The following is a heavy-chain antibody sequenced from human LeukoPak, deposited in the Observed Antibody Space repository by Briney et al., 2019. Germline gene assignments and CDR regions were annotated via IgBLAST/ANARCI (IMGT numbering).Heavy chain of an antibody. J-gene: IGHJ5*02. V-gene: IGHV3-73*01. CDR2: IRSKANSYAT. Sequence: GGSLRLSCAASGFTFSGSAMHWVRQASGKGLEWVGRIRSKANSYATAYAASVKGRFTISRDDSKNTAYLQMNSLKTEDTAVYYCTRLPRDDVWSGYYRAPNWFDPWGQGTLVTVSS. D-gene: IGHD3-3*01. CDR1: GFTFSGSA. CDR3: TRLPRDDVWSGYYRAPNWFDP.